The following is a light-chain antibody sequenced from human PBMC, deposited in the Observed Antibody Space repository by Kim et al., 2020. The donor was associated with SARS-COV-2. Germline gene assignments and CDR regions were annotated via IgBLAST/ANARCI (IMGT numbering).Light chain of an antibody. CDR3: NSRDSSGRHFD. CDR2: GKN. J-gene: IGLJ2*01. Sequence: SSELTQDPAVSVALGQTVRITCQGDSLRTYYAAWYQQKPGQAPVIVISGKNNRPSGIPDRFSGSISGNTASLTITGAQADDEADYYCNSRDSSGRHFDFG. V-gene: IGLV3-19*01. CDR1: SLRTYY.